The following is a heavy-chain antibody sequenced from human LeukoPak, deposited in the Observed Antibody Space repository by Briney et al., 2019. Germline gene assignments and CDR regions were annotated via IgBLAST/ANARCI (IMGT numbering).Heavy chain of an antibody. CDR3: AAYDFWSGYYRFDY. J-gene: IGHJ4*02. Sequence: PSETLSLTCTVSGGSISSYYWTWIRQPPGKGLEWIGCIYYSGSTNYNPSLKSRVTISVDTSKNQFSLKLSSVTAADTAVYYCAAYDFWSGYYRFDYWGQGTLVTVSS. CDR2: IYYSGST. CDR1: GGSISSYY. D-gene: IGHD3-3*01. V-gene: IGHV4-59*08.